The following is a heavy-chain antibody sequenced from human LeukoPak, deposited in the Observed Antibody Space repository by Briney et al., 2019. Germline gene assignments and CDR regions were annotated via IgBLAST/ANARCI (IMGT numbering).Heavy chain of an antibody. Sequence: GGSLRLSCAVSGFTFTTYAMSWVRQAPGKGLEWISAISNSGGSTYYADSVRGRFTISRDNSKNTLFLQMNSLRGEDTAVYYCAKVEKTPYSSSWYVIASVLGDWGQGTLVTVSS. CDR2: ISNSGGST. CDR3: AKVEKTPYSSSWYVIASVLGD. V-gene: IGHV3-23*01. CDR1: GFTFTTYA. D-gene: IGHD6-13*01. J-gene: IGHJ4*02.